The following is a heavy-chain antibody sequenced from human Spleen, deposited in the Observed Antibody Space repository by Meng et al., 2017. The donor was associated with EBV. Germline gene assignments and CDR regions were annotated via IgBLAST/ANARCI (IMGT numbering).Heavy chain of an antibody. CDR1: GVTFRRDA. V-gene: IGHV1-69*01. CDR2: LIPMSGAP. Sequence: VEGGQSGAVVKKPGSSVKVSCKTSGVTFRRDAISWVRQAPGQGLEWMGGLIPMSGAPYYAQKFQGRVTITADESTSTHYMDLSSLRSEDTAVYYCASESGRGFTPDYWGQGTLVTVSS. D-gene: IGHD3-10*01. CDR3: ASESGRGFTPDY. J-gene: IGHJ4*02.